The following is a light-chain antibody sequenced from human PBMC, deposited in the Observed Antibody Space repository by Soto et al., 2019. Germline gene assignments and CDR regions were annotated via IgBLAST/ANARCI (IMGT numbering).Light chain of an antibody. CDR2: EAS. Sequence: QSALTQPASVSGSPGQSITISCTGTSSDVGGSKYVSWYQQHPGKAPKLLIYEASNRPSGVSNRFSGSKSGTSASLAISGLQSEDEADYYCASWDVSLTAWVFGGGTKLTVL. CDR3: ASWDVSLTAWV. CDR1: SSDVGGSKY. J-gene: IGLJ3*02. V-gene: IGLV2-14*01.